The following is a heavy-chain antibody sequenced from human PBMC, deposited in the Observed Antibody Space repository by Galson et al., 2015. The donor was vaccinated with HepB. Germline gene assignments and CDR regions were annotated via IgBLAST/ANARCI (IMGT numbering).Heavy chain of an antibody. CDR1: GSTFTSYA. CDR2: VNVANGNT. J-gene: IGHJ4*02. V-gene: IGHV1-3*01. Sequence: SVKVSCKASGSTFTSYAMHWVRQAPGQRLEWMGWVNVANGNTKYSQKFQGRVTITRDTSASTAYMELSSLRSEDTAVFYCARGTGWGYTSGSVYFGYWGQGTLVTVSS. CDR3: ARGTGWGYTSGSVYFGY. D-gene: IGHD5-18*01.